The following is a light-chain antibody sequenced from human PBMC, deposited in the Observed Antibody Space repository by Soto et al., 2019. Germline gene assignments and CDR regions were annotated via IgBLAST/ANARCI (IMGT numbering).Light chain of an antibody. CDR1: QSVSSSY. J-gene: IGKJ3*01. V-gene: IGKV3-20*01. CDR2: GAS. CDR3: QQYGSSPLT. Sequence: EIVMTPSPATLSVSPVGRATLSCRASQSVSSSYLAWYQPKPGQAPRLLIYGASSRATGIPDRFSGSGSGTDFTLTISRLEPEDFAVYYCQQYGSSPLTFGPGTKVDIK.